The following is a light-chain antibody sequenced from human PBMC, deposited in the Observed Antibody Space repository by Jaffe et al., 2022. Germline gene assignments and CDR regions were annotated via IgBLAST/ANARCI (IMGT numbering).Light chain of an antibody. CDR2: EGT. CDR3: CSYVGSSYV. V-gene: IGLV2-23*01. Sequence: QSALTQPASVSGSPGQSITISCTGSFSDVGNYNFVSWYQQHPGTVPKLLIYEGTKRPSGVSNRFSGSRSGNTASLTISGLQPEDEADYYCCSYVGSSYVFGTGTTVTVL. CDR1: FSDVGNYNF. J-gene: IGLJ1*01.